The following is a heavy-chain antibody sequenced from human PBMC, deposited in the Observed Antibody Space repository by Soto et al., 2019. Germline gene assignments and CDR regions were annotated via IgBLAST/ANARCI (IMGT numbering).Heavy chain of an antibody. V-gene: IGHV3-64*01. Sequence: QPGGSLRLSCAASGFTFSSYAMHWVRQAPGKGLEYVSAITSSGGNTDYASSVKGRFTISRDNSKNTLYLQMGSLRTEDMGVYYCARRIPFGYGMDVWGQGTTVTVSS. D-gene: IGHD2-21*01. CDR1: GFTFSSYA. CDR2: ITSSGGNT. J-gene: IGHJ6*02. CDR3: ARRIPFGYGMDV.